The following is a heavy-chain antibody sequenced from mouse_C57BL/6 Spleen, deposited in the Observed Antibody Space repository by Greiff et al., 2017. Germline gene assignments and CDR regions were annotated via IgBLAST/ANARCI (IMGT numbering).Heavy chain of an antibody. V-gene: IGHV1-80*01. CDR1: GYAFSSYW. D-gene: IGHD1-1*01. J-gene: IGHJ3*01. CDR2: IYPGDGDT. CDR3: ARNYGSNPEFAY. Sequence: VKLMESGAELVKPGASVKISCKASGYAFSSYWMNWVKQRPGKGLEWIGQIYPGDGDTNYNGKFKGKATLTADKSSSTAYMQLSSLTSEDSAVYFCARNYGSNPEFAYWGQGTLVTVSA.